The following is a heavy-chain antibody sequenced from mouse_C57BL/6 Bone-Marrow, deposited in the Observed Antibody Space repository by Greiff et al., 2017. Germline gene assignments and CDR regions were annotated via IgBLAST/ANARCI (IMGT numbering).Heavy chain of an antibody. J-gene: IGHJ3*01. CDR2: IDPENGDT. CDR3: TTGYYAWFAY. CDR1: GFNIKDDY. V-gene: IGHV14-4*01. D-gene: IGHD1-1*01. Sequence: VQLQQSGAELVRPGASVKLSCTASGFNIKDDYMHWVKQRPEPGLAWIGWIDPENGDTEYASKFQGKAPITADPSSNTAYLQLSSLTSEDTAVYYCTTGYYAWFAYWGQGTLVTVSA.